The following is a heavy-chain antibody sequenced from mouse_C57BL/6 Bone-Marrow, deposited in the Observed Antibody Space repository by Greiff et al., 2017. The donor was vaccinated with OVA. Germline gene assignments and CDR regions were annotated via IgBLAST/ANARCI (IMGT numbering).Heavy chain of an antibody. D-gene: IGHD1-1*01. J-gene: IGHJ1*03. Sequence: EVKVEESGGGLVKPGGSLKLSCAASGFTFSSYTMSWVRQTPEKRLEWVATISGGGGNTYYPDSVKGRFTISRDNAKNTLYLQMSSLRSEDTALYYCARQGITTVVAKWYFDVWGTGTTVTVSS. CDR2: ISGGGGNT. V-gene: IGHV5-9*01. CDR3: ARQGITTVVAKWYFDV. CDR1: GFTFSSYT.